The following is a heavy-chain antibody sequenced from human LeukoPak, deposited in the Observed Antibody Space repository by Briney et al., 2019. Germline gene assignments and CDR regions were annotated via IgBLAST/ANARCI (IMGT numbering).Heavy chain of an antibody. D-gene: IGHD3-22*01. Sequence: SQTLSLTCAISGDSVSSNSAAWNWIRQSPSRGLEWLGRTYYRSKWSNDYAVSVKSRITINPDTSRDQFSLQLHSVTPEDTAVYYCARYYYDSRGYYYYYFDYWGQGTLVTVSS. CDR3: ARYYYDSRGYYYYYFDY. V-gene: IGHV6-1*01. J-gene: IGHJ4*02. CDR1: GDSVSSNSAA. CDR2: TYYRSKWSN.